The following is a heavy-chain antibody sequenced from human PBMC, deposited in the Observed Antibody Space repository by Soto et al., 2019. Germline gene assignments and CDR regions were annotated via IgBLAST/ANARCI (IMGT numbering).Heavy chain of an antibody. J-gene: IGHJ6*02. CDR2: INAGNGNT. CDR3: ARDDCISTSCYRAYYYYYYGMDV. D-gene: IGHD2-2*02. V-gene: IGHV1-3*01. CDR1: GYTFTSYA. Sequence: ASVKVSCKASGYTFTSYAMHWVRQAPGQRLEWMGWINAGNGNTKYSQKFQGRVTITRDTFASTAYMELSSLRSEDTAVYYCARDDCISTSCYRAYYYYYYGMDVWGQGTTVTVSS.